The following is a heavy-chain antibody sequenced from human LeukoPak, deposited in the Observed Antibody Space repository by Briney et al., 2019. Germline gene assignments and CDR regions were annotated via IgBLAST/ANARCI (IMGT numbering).Heavy chain of an antibody. CDR2: ISYDGSNK. J-gene: IGHJ4*02. Sequence: GRSLRLSCAASGFTFSSYAMHWVRQAPGKGLEWVAVISYDGSNKYYADSVKGRFTISRDNSKNTLYLQMNSLRAEDTAVYYCARGIEIVGATTLFDYWGQGTLVTVSS. CDR1: GFTFSSYA. D-gene: IGHD1-26*01. V-gene: IGHV3-30-3*01. CDR3: ARGIEIVGATTLFDY.